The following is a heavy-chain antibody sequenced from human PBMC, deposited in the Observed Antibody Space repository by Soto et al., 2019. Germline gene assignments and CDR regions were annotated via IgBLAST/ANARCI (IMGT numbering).Heavy chain of an antibody. Sequence: ASVKVSCKASGYIFTSYPMHWVRQAPGHSLEWMGWISAYNGNTNYAQKLQGRVTMTTDTSTSTAYMELRSLRSDDTAVYYCARGRPNYYDSGYRRGKNWFDPWGQGTLVTVSS. V-gene: IGHV1-18*01. CDR3: ARGRPNYYDSGYRRGKNWFDP. CDR1: GYIFTSYP. D-gene: IGHD3-22*01. CDR2: ISAYNGNT. J-gene: IGHJ5*02.